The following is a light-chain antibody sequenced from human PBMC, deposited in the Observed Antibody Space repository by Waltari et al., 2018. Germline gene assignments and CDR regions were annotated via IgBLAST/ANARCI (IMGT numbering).Light chain of an antibody. CDR1: QSVSSSY. V-gene: IGKV3-20*01. CDR2: VAS. J-gene: IGKJ1*01. Sequence: EIVLTQSPGTLSLSPGERATLSCRASQSVSSSYLAWYQQKPGQAPRLLIYVASSRATGIPDRFSRSGSGTDFTLTISRLEPEDFAVYYCQQYGSSPRTFAQGTKVEI. CDR3: QQYGSSPRT.